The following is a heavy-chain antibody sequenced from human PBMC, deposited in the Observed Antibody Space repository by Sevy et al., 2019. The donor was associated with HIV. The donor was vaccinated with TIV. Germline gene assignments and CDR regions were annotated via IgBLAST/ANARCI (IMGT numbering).Heavy chain of an antibody. V-gene: IGHV3-53*01. CDR2: MYSGDSI. CDR1: GFTVSSNY. J-gene: IGHJ4*02. Sequence: GGSLRLSCTASGFTVSSNYMSWVRQAPGKGLEWVSVMYSGDSISYTDSVKGRFTISRDNSKNTLYLQMNSLRAEDTAVYYCAVVAEGYWGQGTLVTVSS. CDR3: AVVAEGY. D-gene: IGHD6-13*01.